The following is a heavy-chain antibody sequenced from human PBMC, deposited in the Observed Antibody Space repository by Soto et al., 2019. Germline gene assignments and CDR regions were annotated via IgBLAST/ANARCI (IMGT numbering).Heavy chain of an antibody. CDR3: AKNRGAGDYTNWSFAV. CDR2: IHGDGDYS. D-gene: IGHD2-2*02. V-gene: IGHV3-23*01. CDR1: GFMFSCCA. Sequence: EVQLLDSGGGLVQPGGSLRLSCAASGFMFSCCAMSWVRQAPGKGLEWVSTIHGDGDYSHYTDSVEGRFTISRDNSRNTLYLQMDSLIADDTATYYCAKNRGAGDYTNWSFAVWGRGTLVAVSS. J-gene: IGHJ2*01.